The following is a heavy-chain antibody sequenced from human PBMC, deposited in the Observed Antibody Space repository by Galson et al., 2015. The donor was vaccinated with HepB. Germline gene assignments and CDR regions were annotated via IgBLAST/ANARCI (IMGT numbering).Heavy chain of an antibody. CDR1: GFTFSSYW. Sequence: SLRLSCAASGFTFSSYWMSWVRQAPGKGLEWVANIKQDGSEKYYVDSVKGRFTISRDNAKNSLYLQMNSLRAEDTAVYYCARGLVSLGARSRYFDLWGRGNLVTVSS. V-gene: IGHV3-7*03. CDR3: ARGLVSLGARSRYFDL. CDR2: IKQDGSEK. J-gene: IGHJ2*01. D-gene: IGHD3-16*01.